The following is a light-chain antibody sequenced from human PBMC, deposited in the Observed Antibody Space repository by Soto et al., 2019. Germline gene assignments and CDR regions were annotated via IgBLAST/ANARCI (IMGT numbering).Light chain of an antibody. Sequence: DIQMTQSHSTLSASVGDRVTITCRASQSISSWLAWYQQNPGKAPKLLMYDASSLDSGVPSRFSGSGSGTEFTLTISSLQPDDFATYYCQQYKAYPWTFGQGTKGEIK. V-gene: IGKV1-5*01. CDR1: QSISSW. CDR2: DAS. CDR3: QQYKAYPWT. J-gene: IGKJ1*01.